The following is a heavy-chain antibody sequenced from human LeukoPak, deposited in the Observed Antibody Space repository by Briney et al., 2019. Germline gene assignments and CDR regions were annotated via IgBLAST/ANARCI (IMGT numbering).Heavy chain of an antibody. D-gene: IGHD3-10*01. J-gene: IGHJ4*02. CDR3: ARDPHSQDGSGSYSA. Sequence: PGGSLRLSCAASGFTFSSYSMNWVHQAPGKGLEWVSSISSSSSYIYYADSVKGRFTISRDNAKNSLYLQMNSLRAEDTAVYYCARDPHSQDGSGSYSAWGQGTLVTVSS. V-gene: IGHV3-21*01. CDR1: GFTFSSYS. CDR2: ISSSSSYI.